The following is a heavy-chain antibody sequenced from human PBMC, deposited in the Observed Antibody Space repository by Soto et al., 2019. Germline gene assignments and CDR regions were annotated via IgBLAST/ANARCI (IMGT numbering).Heavy chain of an antibody. Sequence: GASVKVSCKASGYTFTSYAMHWVRQAPGQRLEWMGWINAGNGNTKYSQKFQGRVTITRDTSASTAYMELGSLRSEDTAVYYCARDLRRGPFDYWGQGTLVTVSS. D-gene: IGHD3-10*01. CDR1: GYTFTSYA. J-gene: IGHJ4*02. V-gene: IGHV1-3*01. CDR3: ARDLRRGPFDY. CDR2: INAGNGNT.